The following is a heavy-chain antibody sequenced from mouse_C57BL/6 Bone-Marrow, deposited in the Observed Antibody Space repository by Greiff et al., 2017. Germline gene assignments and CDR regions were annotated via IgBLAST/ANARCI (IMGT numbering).Heavy chain of an antibody. V-gene: IGHV1-59*01. CDR1: GYTFTSYW. J-gene: IGHJ1*03. CDR2: IDPSDSYT. D-gene: IGHD1-1*01. Sequence: QVQLQQSGAELVRPGTSVKLSCKASGYTFTSYWMHWVKQRPGQGLEWIGVIDPSDSYTNYNQKFKGKATLTVDTSSSPADMQLSSLTSEDSAVYYCARGDYYGSSYRYFEVWGTGTTVTVSS. CDR3: ARGDYYGSSYRYFEV.